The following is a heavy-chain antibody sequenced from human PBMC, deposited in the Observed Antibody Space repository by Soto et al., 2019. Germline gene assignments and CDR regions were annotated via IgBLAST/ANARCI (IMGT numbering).Heavy chain of an antibody. CDR1: GGSISSGDYY. D-gene: IGHD3-22*01. J-gene: IGHJ4*02. Sequence: KPSETLSLTCTVSGGSISSGDYYWSWIRQPPGKGLEWIGYIYYSGSTYYNPSLKSRVTISVDTSKNQFSLKLSSVTAADTAVYYCARGGGNWVYTYYYDSSGYYFDYWGQGTLVTVSS. CDR2: IYYSGST. CDR3: ARGGGNWVYTYYYDSSGYYFDY. V-gene: IGHV4-30-4*01.